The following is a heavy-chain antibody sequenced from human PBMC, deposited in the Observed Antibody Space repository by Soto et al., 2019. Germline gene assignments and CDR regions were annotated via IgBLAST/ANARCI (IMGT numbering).Heavy chain of an antibody. Sequence: PSETLSLTCTVSGGSISSYYWSWIRQPPGKGLEWIGYIYYSGSTNYNPSLKSRVTISVDTSKNQFSLKLSSVTAADTAVYYCARGDDILTGSEINWFDPWGQGTLVTVSS. CDR2: IYYSGST. V-gene: IGHV4-59*01. CDR1: GGSISSYY. J-gene: IGHJ5*02. D-gene: IGHD3-9*01. CDR3: ARGDDILTGSEINWFDP.